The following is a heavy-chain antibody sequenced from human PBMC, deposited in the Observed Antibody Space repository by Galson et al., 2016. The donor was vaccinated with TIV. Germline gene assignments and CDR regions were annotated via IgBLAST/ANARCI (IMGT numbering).Heavy chain of an antibody. CDR2: INHFGSA. D-gene: IGHD3-16*01. V-gene: IGHV4-34*01. CDR1: GGSLSGSQ. CDR3: ARCRWGNSAVAYYYHFDV. Sequence: ETLSLTCAVFGGSLSGSQWSWVRQSPEKGLEWLAEINHFGSANYKPSLKSRLTISIDTSKKQFSLKMTSMTAADSAVYYCARCRWGNSAVAYYYHFDVWGEGTTVTVS. J-gene: IGHJ6*03.